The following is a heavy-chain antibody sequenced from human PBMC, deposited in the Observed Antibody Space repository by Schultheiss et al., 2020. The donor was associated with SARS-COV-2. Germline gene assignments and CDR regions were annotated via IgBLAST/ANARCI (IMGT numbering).Heavy chain of an antibody. J-gene: IGHJ6*03. CDR3: ASQMTGYMDV. Sequence: GSLRLSCAASGFTFSSYSMNWVRQAPGKGLEWIGSIYYSGSTNYNPSLKSRVTISVDTSNNQFSLKVSSVTAADTAVYYCASQMTGYMDVWGKGTTVTVSS. CDR1: GFTFSSYS. V-gene: IGHV4-59*12. CDR2: IYYSGST. D-gene: IGHD3-10*01.